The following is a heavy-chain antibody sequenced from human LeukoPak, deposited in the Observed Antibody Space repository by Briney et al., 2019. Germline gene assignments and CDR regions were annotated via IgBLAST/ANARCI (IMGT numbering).Heavy chain of an antibody. CDR2: INDSGRT. J-gene: IGHJ6*03. D-gene: IGHD1-7*01. CDR3: ARRWNYGRNYYIDV. V-gene: IGHV4-34*01. Sequence: PSETLSLTCAVYGGSFSNYYWSWIRQPPGQGLEWIGEINDSGRTNYNPSLMSRVTVSVDTSKKQLSLRLTSVTATDTAVYYCARRWNYGRNYYIDVWGKGATVSVSS. CDR1: GGSFSNYY.